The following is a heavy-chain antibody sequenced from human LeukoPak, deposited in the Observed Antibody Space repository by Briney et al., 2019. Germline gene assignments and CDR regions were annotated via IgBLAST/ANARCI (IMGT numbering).Heavy chain of an antibody. D-gene: IGHD3-22*01. CDR2: ISAYNGNT. CDR3: ARDSSLYYYDSSGHPIGGAFDAFDI. Sequence: ASVKVSCKASGYTFTSYGISWVRQAPGQGLEWMGWISAYNGNTNYAQRLQGRVTMTTDTSTSTAYMELRSLRSDDTAVYYCARDSSLYYYDSSGHPIGGAFDAFDIWGQGTMVTVSS. V-gene: IGHV1-18*01. CDR1: GYTFTSYG. J-gene: IGHJ3*02.